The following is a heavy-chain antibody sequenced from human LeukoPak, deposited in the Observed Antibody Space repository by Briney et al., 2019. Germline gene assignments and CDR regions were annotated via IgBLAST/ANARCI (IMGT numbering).Heavy chain of an antibody. CDR2: ISGSGGST. Sequence: PGGTLRLSCAASGFTFSSYGMSWVRQAPGKGLEWVSAISGSGGSTYYADSVKGRFTISRDNSKNTLYLQMNSLRAEDTAVYYCAKDKRGVRGYFDYWGQGTLVTVSS. J-gene: IGHJ4*02. CDR1: GFTFSSYG. V-gene: IGHV3-23*01. D-gene: IGHD3-10*01. CDR3: AKDKRGVRGYFDY.